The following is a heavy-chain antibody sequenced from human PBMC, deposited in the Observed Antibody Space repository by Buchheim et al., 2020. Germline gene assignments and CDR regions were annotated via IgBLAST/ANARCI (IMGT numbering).Heavy chain of an antibody. D-gene: IGHD6-13*01. CDR2: ISGSGGST. Sequence: EVQLLESGGGLVQPGGSLRLSCAASGFTFNSYAMSWVRQAPGKGLEWVSAISGSGGSTYYADSVKGRFTISRDNSKNTLYLQMNSLRAEDTAVYYCAKGPGYSSSWYYYYYYMDVWGKGTT. V-gene: IGHV3-23*01. CDR1: GFTFNSYA. J-gene: IGHJ6*03. CDR3: AKGPGYSSSWYYYYYYMDV.